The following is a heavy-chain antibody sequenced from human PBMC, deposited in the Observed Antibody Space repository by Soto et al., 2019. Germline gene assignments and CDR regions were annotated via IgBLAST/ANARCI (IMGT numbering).Heavy chain of an antibody. J-gene: IGHJ4*02. CDR1: GGSISSGGYS. CDR2: IYHSGST. CDR3: ARALRRAGSGSQFGILDY. V-gene: IGHV4-30-2*01. Sequence: PSETLSLTCAVSGGSISSGGYSWSWIRQPPGKGLEWIGYIYHSGSTYYNPSLKSRVTISVDRSKNQFSLKLSSVTAADTAVYYCARALRRAGSGSQFGILDYWGQGTLVTV. D-gene: IGHD3-10*01.